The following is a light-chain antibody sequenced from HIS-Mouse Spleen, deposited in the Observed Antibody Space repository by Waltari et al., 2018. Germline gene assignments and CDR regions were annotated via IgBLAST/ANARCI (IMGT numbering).Light chain of an antibody. CDR2: GAS. Sequence: EIVMTQSPATLSVSPGERAPLPCRASQSGSSNLAWYQQKPGQAPRLLIYGASTRATGIPARFSGSGSGTEFTLTISSMQSEDFAVYYCQQYNNWPPYTFGQGTKLEIK. CDR3: QQYNNWPPYT. CDR1: QSGSSN. J-gene: IGKJ2*01. V-gene: IGKV3-15*01.